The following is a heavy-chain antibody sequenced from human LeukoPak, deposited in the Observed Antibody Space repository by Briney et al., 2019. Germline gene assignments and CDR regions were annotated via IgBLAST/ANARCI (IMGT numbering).Heavy chain of an antibody. V-gene: IGHV5-51*01. CDR3: ARHRPITMVRGVISYYMDV. D-gene: IGHD3-10*01. CDR1: GYSFTSYW. CDR2: IYPGDSDT. J-gene: IGHJ6*03. Sequence: HGESLKISCKGSGYSFTSYWIGWVRQMPGKGLEWMGTIYPGDSDTRYSPSFQGQVTISADKSISTAYLQWSSLKASDTAMYYCARHRPITMVRGVISYYMDVWGKGTTVTVSS.